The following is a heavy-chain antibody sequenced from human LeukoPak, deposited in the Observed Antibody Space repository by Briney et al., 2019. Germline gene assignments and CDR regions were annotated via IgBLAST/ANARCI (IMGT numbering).Heavy chain of an antibody. J-gene: IGHJ4*02. CDR1: GGSISGSNDY. D-gene: IGHD3-10*01. Sequence: SETLSLTRTVSGGSISGSNDYWAWIRQPPGKGLEWIGNIYYSGSTYYKPSLKSRVTISVDTSKNQFSLKLSSVTAADTAVYYCARHFRSYYGSGSYYPTYFDYWGQGTLVTVSS. V-gene: IGHV4-39*01. CDR3: ARHFRSYYGSGSYYPTYFDY. CDR2: IYYSGST.